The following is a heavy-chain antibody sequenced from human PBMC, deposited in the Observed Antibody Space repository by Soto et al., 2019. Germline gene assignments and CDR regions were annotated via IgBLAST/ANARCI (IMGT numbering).Heavy chain of an antibody. Sequence: SGPTLVNPTQTLTLTCTFSGFSFSTSGVSVGWIRQPPGKALEWLALIYWNDDKRYSPSLKSRLTITKDTSKNQVVLTMTNMDPVDTATYYCEHRGVPSSSWDRTFDICGHGTLVTVSS. CDR3: EHRGVPSSSWDRTFDI. CDR1: GFSFSTSGVS. D-gene: IGHD6-13*01. J-gene: IGHJ3*02. CDR2: IYWNDDK. V-gene: IGHV2-5*01.